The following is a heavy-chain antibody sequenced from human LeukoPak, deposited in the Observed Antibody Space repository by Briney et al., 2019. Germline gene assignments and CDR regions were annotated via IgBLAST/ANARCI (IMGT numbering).Heavy chain of an antibody. D-gene: IGHD3-10*01. CDR2: ISAYNGNT. Sequence: ASVKVSCKASGYTFTSYGISWVRQAPGQGLEWMGWISAYNGNTNYAQKLQGRVTMTTDTSTSTAYMELRSLRSDDTAVYYCARDRPYWIWFGELLPDYWGQGTLVTVSS. CDR3: ARDRPYWIWFGELLPDY. V-gene: IGHV1-18*01. J-gene: IGHJ4*02. CDR1: GYTFTSYG.